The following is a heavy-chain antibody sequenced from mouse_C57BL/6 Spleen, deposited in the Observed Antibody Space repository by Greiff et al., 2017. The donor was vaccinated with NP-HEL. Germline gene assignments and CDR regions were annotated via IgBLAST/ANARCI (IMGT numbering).Heavy chain of an antibody. J-gene: IGHJ4*01. CDR2: IRNKANGYTT. CDR1: GFTFTDYY. Sequence: EVQRVESGGGLVQPGGSLSLSCAASGFTFTDYYMSWVRQPPGKALEWLGFIRNKANGYTTEYSASVKGRFTISRDNSQSILYLQRNALRAEDSATYYCARYMRDYDAMDYWGQGTSVTVSS. D-gene: IGHD2-4*01. CDR3: ARYMRDYDAMDY. V-gene: IGHV7-3*01.